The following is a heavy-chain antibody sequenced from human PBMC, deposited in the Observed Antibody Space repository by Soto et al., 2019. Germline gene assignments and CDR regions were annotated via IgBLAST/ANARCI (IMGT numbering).Heavy chain of an antibody. J-gene: IGHJ6*02. CDR2: IIPIFGTA. CDR3: ARGVHGSGSYVIFYYGMDV. V-gene: IGHV1-69*12. CDR1: GGTFSSYA. Sequence: QVQLVQSGAEVKKPGSSVKVSCKASGGTFSSYAISWVRQAPGQGLEWMGGIIPIFGTANYAQKFQGRVTITADEXXSXAXKELSSLRSEDTAVYYCARGVHGSGSYVIFYYGMDVWGQGTTVTVSS. D-gene: IGHD3-10*01.